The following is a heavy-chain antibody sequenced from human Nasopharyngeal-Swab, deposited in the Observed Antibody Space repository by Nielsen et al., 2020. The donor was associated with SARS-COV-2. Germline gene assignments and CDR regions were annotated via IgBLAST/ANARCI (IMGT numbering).Heavy chain of an antibody. V-gene: IGHV3-30*18. D-gene: IGHD6-13*01. CDR1: GFTFSNAW. CDR3: ANEQQLVLAFDI. Sequence: GESLKISCAASGFTFSNAWMSWVRQAPGKGLEWVAVVSCDGMKTYYGDSVKGRFTIFRDNSKSTLYLQMNALTAEDTAVYYCANEQQLVLAFDIWGQGTMVTVSS. CDR2: VSCDGMKT. J-gene: IGHJ3*02.